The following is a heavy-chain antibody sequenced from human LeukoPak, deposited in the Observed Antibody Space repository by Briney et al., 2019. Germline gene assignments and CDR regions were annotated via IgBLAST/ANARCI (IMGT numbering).Heavy chain of an antibody. CDR1: GGSFSGYY. V-gene: IGHV4-34*01. CDR2: INHSGST. Sequence: SETLSLTCAVYGGSFSGYYWSWIRQPPGKGLEWIGEINHSGSTNYNPSLKSRVTISVDTSKNQFSLKLSSVTAADTAVYYCARRVGRWFGERAYYYNYMDVWGKGTTVTVSS. D-gene: IGHD3-10*01. CDR3: ARRVGRWFGERAYYYNYMDV. J-gene: IGHJ6*03.